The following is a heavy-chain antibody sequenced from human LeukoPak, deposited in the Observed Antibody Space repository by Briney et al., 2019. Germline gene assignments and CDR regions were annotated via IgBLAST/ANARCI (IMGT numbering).Heavy chain of an antibody. CDR2: ISHSGNT. CDR3: ARGRLVVAPLDL. D-gene: IGHD5-12*01. CDR1: GDSISSINW. V-gene: IGHV4-4*02. Sequence: SETLSLTCAVSGDSISSINWCNWVRQSPGKGLEWIGEISHSGNTNYSPSPKSRVTISVDKSKNQFSLKLTSVTAADTAVYYCARGRLVVAPLDLWGRGTLVSVSS. J-gene: IGHJ2*01.